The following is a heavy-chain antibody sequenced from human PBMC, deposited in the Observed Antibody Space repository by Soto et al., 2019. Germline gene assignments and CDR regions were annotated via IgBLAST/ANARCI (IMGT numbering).Heavy chain of an antibody. CDR2: ISAYNGNT. D-gene: IGHD3-22*01. J-gene: IGHJ4*02. CDR3: ARDQHVWSDYYDSSGYYYFDY. V-gene: IGHV1-18*01. CDR1: GYTFTSYG. Sequence: ASVKVSCKASGYTFTSYGISWVRQAPGQGLEWMGWISAYNGNTNYAQKLQGRVTMTTDTSTSTAYMELRSLRSDDTAVYYCARDQHVWSDYYDSSGYYYFDYWGQGTLVTVSS.